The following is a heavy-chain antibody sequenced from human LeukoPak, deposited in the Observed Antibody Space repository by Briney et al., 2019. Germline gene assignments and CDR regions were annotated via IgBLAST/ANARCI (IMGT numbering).Heavy chain of an antibody. Sequence: GGSLRLSCAASGFTFNTYGMNWVRQAPGKGLEWVSIISSSGSDTYYADSVKGRFTIARDNPQNTLYLQMNILRADDTAIYYCARQGEGTTDYWGQGTLVTVSS. CDR2: ISSSGSDT. V-gene: IGHV3-23*01. J-gene: IGHJ4*02. CDR3: ARQGEGTTDY. D-gene: IGHD2/OR15-2a*01. CDR1: GFTFNTYG.